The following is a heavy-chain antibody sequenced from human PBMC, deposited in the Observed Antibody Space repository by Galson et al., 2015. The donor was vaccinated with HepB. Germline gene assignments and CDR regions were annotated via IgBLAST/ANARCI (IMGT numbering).Heavy chain of an antibody. D-gene: IGHD6-19*01. V-gene: IGHV1-69*13. J-gene: IGHJ4*02. CDR2: IIPIFGTP. CDR1: EGTIGSYA. CDR3: ATHRIAVAGTPLDF. Sequence: SVKVSCKASEGTIGSYAVSWVRQAPGQGLEWMGGIIPIFGTPSYAHRFQGRVTITADESTRTGYMELSSLRSEDTAIYYCATHRIAVAGTPLDFWGQGTLVTVTS.